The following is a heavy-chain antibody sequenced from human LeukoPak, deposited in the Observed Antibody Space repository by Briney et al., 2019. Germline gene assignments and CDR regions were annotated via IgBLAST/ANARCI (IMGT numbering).Heavy chain of an antibody. CDR2: LSSSGGNA. V-gene: IGHV3-23*01. CDR3: AKPYGAGDYYVSHEYYFDS. Sequence: GGSLRLSCAASGLTFSNYALSWVRQAPGKGLEWVSALSSSGGNAKYADSVKGRFTISRDNSKNTVYLHMNNLRAADTAVYYCAKPYGAGDYYVSHEYYFDSWGQGTQVTVSS. J-gene: IGHJ4*02. CDR1: GLTFSNYA. D-gene: IGHD3-10*01.